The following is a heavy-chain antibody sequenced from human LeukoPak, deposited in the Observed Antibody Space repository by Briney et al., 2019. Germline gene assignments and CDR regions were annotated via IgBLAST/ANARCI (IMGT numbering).Heavy chain of an antibody. CDR2: MNPNSGNT. Sequence: ASVKVSCKASGYTFTSYDINWVRQATGQGLEWMGWMNPNSGNTGYAQKFQGRVTMTRNTSISTAYMELSSLRSEDTAVYYCARDPTYYYDSSGYYYFDYWGQGTLVTVSS. CDR1: GYTFTSYD. D-gene: IGHD3-22*01. V-gene: IGHV1-8*01. J-gene: IGHJ4*02. CDR3: ARDPTYYYDSSGYYYFDY.